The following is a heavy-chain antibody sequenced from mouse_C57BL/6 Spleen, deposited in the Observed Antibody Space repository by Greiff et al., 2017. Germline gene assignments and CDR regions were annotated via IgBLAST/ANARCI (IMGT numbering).Heavy chain of an antibody. D-gene: IGHD2-5*01. V-gene: IGHV1-55*01. CDR3: ASAYYSNPDYYFDY. Sequence: QVQLQQSGAELVKPGASVKMSCKASGYTFTSYWITWVKQRPGQGLEWIGDIYPGSGSPNYNEKFKSKATLTVDTSSSTAYMQLSSLTSEDSAVYYCASAYYSNPDYYFDYWGQGTTLTVSS. J-gene: IGHJ2*01. CDR1: GYTFTSYW. CDR2: IYPGSGSP.